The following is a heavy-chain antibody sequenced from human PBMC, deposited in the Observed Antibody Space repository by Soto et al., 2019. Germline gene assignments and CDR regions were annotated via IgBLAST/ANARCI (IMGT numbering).Heavy chain of an antibody. CDR3: ARKDYYGSGSYHFDY. Sequence: QVQLVQSGAEVKKPGASVKVSCKASGYTFSTFPMHWVRQAPGQNLEWMGWINAANGDTGYSQNFQGRVTLTRDTSASTAYMELSGLRYEDTAVYYCARKDYYGSGSYHFDYWGQGTLLTVSS. J-gene: IGHJ4*02. V-gene: IGHV1-3*01. CDR1: GYTFSTFP. D-gene: IGHD3-10*01. CDR2: INAANGDT.